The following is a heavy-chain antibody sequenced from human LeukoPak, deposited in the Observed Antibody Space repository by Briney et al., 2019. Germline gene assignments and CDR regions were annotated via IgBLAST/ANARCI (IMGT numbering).Heavy chain of an antibody. D-gene: IGHD3-10*01. Sequence: GGSLRLSCAASGFTSSSYGMHWLRQAPGKGLEWVAFIRYDGSNKYYADSVKGRFTISRDNSKNTLYLQMNSLRAEDTAVYYCAKGPVRGVIMDYWGQGTLVTVSS. J-gene: IGHJ4*02. CDR3: AKGPVRGVIMDY. CDR1: GFTSSSYG. V-gene: IGHV3-30*02. CDR2: IRYDGSNK.